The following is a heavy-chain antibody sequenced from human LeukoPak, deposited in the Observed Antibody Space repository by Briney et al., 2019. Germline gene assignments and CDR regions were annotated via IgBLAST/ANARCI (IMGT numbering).Heavy chain of an antibody. CDR2: TYYRSKWYN. D-gene: IGHD3-3*01. CDR1: GDSVSSNSAA. V-gene: IGHV6-1*01. Sequence: SQTLSLTCAISGDSVSSNSAAWNWIRQSPSRGLEWLGRTYYRSKWYNDYAVSVKSRITINPDTSKNQFSLQLNSVTPEDTAVYYCARHPNYDFWSLEYYYGMDVWGQGTTVTVSS. CDR3: ARHPNYDFWSLEYYYGMDV. J-gene: IGHJ6*02.